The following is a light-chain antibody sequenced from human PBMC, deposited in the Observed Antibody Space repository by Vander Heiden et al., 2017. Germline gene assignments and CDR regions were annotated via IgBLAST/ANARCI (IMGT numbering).Light chain of an antibody. CDR1: SGSVSTTYY. CDR2: NTN. J-gene: IGLJ3*02. Sequence: TVVTQEPSFSVSPGGTVTLTCGLSSGSVSTTYYPSWYQQTPGQTPRTLISNTNTRSSGVPDRFSGSILGNKAALTITGAQADDESDYYCALYMGSGIWVFDGGTKLTVL. CDR3: ALYMGSGIWV. V-gene: IGLV8-61*01.